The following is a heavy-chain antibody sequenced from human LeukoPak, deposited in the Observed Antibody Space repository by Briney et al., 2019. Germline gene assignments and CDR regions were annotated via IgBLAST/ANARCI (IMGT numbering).Heavy chain of an antibody. CDR3: VSSSYGDYVDY. CDR1: GGSFSGYY. J-gene: IGHJ4*02. Sequence: SETLSLTCAVYGGSFSGYYWSWIRQPPGKGLEWIGEINHSGSTNYNPSLKSRVTISVDTSKNQFSLKLSSVTAADTAVYYCVSSSYGDYVDYWGQGTLVTVSS. D-gene: IGHD4-17*01. CDR2: INHSGST. V-gene: IGHV4-34*01.